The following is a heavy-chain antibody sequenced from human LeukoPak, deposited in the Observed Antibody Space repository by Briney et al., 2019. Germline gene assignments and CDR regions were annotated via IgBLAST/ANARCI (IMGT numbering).Heavy chain of an antibody. Sequence: GGSLRLSCTASGFTSSSYNMNWVRQAPGKGLEWVSSISSSSTYIYYTDSVRGRFTISRDSAKNSLYLQMNSLRAEDTAVYWCARDRSVWFDPWGQGTLVTVSS. CDR3: ARDRSVWFDP. CDR1: GFTSSSYN. CDR2: ISSSSTYI. J-gene: IGHJ5*02. V-gene: IGHV3-21*01.